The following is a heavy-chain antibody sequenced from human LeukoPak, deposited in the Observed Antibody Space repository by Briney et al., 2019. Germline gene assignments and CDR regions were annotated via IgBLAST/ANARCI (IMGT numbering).Heavy chain of an antibody. CDR2: LDESGRP. V-gene: IGHV4-39*07. J-gene: IGHJ5*02. D-gene: IGHD3-10*01. CDR3: ARSVARLLWFGEGREDWFDP. Sequence: PSETLSLTCSVSGGSIRSGDHHWAWVRQPPGKGLEFIGSLDESGRPYYNRPLKSRVSISGDTSGKQFSLNLTSVTAADTAVYFCARSVARLLWFGEGREDWFDPWGQGTLVTVSS. CDR1: GGSIRSGDHH.